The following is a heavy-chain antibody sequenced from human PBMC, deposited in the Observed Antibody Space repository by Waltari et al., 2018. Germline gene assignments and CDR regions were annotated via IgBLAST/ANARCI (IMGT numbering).Heavy chain of an antibody. V-gene: IGHV4-38-2*01. CDR3: ARRGGYYGSGSYLRVDY. J-gene: IGHJ4*02. CDR2: IYHSGST. D-gene: IGHD3-10*01. Sequence: QVQLQESGPGLEKPSETLSLTCAVSGYSISSGYYWRWIRQPPGKGLEWIGSIYHSGSTYYNPSLKSRVTISVDTSKNQFSLKLSSVTAADTAVYYCARRGGYYGSGSYLRVDYWGQGTLVTVSS. CDR1: GYSISSGYY.